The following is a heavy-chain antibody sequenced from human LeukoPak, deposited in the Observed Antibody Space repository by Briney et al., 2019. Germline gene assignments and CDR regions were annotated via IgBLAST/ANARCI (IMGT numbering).Heavy chain of an antibody. CDR2: IRYDGSNK. J-gene: IGHJ4*02. V-gene: IGHV3-30*02. Sequence: GGSLRLSCAASGFTFSSYGMHWVRQAPGKGLEWVAFIRYDGSNKYYADSVKGRFTISRDNSKNTLYLQMNSLRAEYTAVYYCAKVFSGRSGKGYNWNGLDYWGQGTLVTVSS. CDR1: GFTFSSYG. CDR3: AKVFSGRSGKGYNWNGLDY. D-gene: IGHD1-1*01.